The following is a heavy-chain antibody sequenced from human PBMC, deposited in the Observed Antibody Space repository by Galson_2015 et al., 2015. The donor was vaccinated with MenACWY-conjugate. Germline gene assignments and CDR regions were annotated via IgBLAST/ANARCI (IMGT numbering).Heavy chain of an antibody. J-gene: IGHJ4*02. D-gene: IGHD2-2*01. CDR2: IRSKANGGTT. CDR3: SRDLGYCSSTSCYDEDYYFDY. V-gene: IGHV3-49*03. CDR1: GFTFGDYA. Sequence: SLRLSCAGSGFTFGDYAMSWFRQTPEKGLEWVGFIRSKANGGTTHYAVSVEGRFTISRDDFESIVYLQMNSLKTEDTALYYCSRDLGYCSSTSCYDEDYYFDYWGRGTLVTVSS.